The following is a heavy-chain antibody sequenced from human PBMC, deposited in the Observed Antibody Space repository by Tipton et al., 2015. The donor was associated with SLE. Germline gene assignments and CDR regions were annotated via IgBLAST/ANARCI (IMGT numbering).Heavy chain of an antibody. CDR3: AIHTGIVGATPFVY. CDR1: GGSISSYY. D-gene: IGHD1-26*01. CDR2: IYYSGST. J-gene: IGHJ4*02. V-gene: IGHV4-59*05. Sequence: TLSLTCTVSGGSISSYYWSWIRQPPGKGLEWIGSIYYSGSTYYNPPLKSRVTISVDTSKNQFSLKLSSVTAADTAVYYCAIHTGIVGATPFVYWGQGTLVTVSS.